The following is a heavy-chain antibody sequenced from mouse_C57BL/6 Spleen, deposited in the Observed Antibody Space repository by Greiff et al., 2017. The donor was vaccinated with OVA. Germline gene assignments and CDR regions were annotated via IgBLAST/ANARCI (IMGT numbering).Heavy chain of an antibody. CDR1: GYAFTNYL. CDR3: ARQLRPYYYAMDY. CDR2: INPGSGGT. D-gene: IGHD3-2*02. J-gene: IGHJ4*01. Sequence: VQLQQSGAELVRPGTSVKVSCKASGYAFTNYLIEWVKQRPGQGLEWIGVINPGSGGTNYNEKFKGKATLTADKSSSTAYMQLSSLTSEDSAVYFCARQLRPYYYAMDYWGRGTSVTVSS. V-gene: IGHV1-54*01.